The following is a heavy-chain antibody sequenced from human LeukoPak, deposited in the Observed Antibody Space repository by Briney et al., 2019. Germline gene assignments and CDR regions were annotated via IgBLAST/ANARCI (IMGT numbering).Heavy chain of an antibody. CDR1: GYTFTSYG. CDR2: INPNSGGT. V-gene: IGHV1-2*02. J-gene: IGHJ5*02. Sequence: ASVKVSCKASGYTFTSYGISWVRQAPGQGLEWMGWINPNSGGTNYAQKFQGRVTMTRDTSISTAYMELSRLRSDDTAVYYCARSPQVYCSGGSCYSKWFDPWGQGTLVTVSS. D-gene: IGHD2-15*01. CDR3: ARSPQVYCSGGSCYSKWFDP.